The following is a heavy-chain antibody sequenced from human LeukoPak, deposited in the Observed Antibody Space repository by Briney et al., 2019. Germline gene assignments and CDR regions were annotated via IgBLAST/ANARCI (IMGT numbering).Heavy chain of an antibody. V-gene: IGHV2-5*02. J-gene: IGHJ4*02. Sequence: SGPTLVKPTQTLTLTCTFSGFSLSTSGVGVGWIRQPPGKALEWLALIYWDDDKRYSPSLKSRLTITKDTSKNQVVLTMTNMDPVDTATYYCAHSKRAVVVVAATGYYFDYWGQGTLVTVSS. D-gene: IGHD2-15*01. CDR1: GFSLSTSGVG. CDR3: AHSKRAVVVVAATGYYFDY. CDR2: IYWDDDK.